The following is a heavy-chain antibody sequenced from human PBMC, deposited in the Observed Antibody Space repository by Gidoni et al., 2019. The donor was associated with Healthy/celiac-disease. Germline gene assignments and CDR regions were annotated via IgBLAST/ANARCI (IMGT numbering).Heavy chain of an antibody. CDR3: AKDTRAAAAGPFDY. CDR1: GFTFDDYA. V-gene: IGHV3-9*01. CDR2: ISWNSGSI. J-gene: IGHJ4*02. D-gene: IGHD6-13*01. Sequence: EVQLVESGGGLVQPGRSLRLSCAASGFTFDDYAMHWVRQAHGKGLEWVSGISWNSGSIGYADSVKGRFTISRDNAKNSLYLQMNSLRAEDTALYYCAKDTRAAAAGPFDYWGQGTLVTVSS.